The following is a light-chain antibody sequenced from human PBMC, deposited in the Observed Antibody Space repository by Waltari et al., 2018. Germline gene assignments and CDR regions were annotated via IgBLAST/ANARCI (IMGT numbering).Light chain of an antibody. CDR2: WAS. CDR3: QQYYSISPT. Sequence: DIVMTQSPDSLAVSLGERATINCKSSQSVLYSSNNKNYLAWYQQKAGQPPKLLIYWASTRESGVPDRFSGSGSGTDFTLTISSLRAEDVAVYHCQQYYSISPTFGQGTKVEIK. CDR1: QSVLYSSNNKNY. V-gene: IGKV4-1*01. J-gene: IGKJ1*01.